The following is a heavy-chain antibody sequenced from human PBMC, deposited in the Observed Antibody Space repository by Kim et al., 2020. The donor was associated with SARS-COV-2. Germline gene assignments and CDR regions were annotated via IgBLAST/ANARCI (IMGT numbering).Heavy chain of an antibody. D-gene: IGHD3-10*01. J-gene: IGHJ4*02. Sequence: NPSLKSRVTISVDTSKNQFSLKLSSVTAADTAVYYCASLGITMVRGVLDYWGQGTLVTVSS. CDR3: ASLGITMVRGVLDY. V-gene: IGHV4-39*01.